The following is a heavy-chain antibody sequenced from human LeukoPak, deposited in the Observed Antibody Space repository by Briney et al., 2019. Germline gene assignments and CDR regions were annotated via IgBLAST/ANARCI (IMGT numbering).Heavy chain of an antibody. CDR3: VRLQPNTGEWAFDI. CDR1: GDSISNYC. V-gene: IGHV4-59*01. Sequence: PSETLSLTCTVSGDSISNYCWSWNRQPPGEGLEWIGYISNGGTTKYNPSLKSRVTISVDTSNNQLSLRLSSVTAADTAVYHCVRLQPNTGEWAFDIWGQGTMVSVSS. J-gene: IGHJ3*02. CDR2: ISNGGTT. D-gene: IGHD1-1*01.